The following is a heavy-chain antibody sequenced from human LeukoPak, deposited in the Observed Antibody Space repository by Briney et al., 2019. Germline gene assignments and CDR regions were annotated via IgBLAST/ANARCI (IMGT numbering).Heavy chain of an antibody. J-gene: IGHJ1*01. Sequence: SETLSLTCAVCGYSISSGYYWGWIRQPPGKGLEWIGSIYHSGSTYYNPSLKSRVTIPVDTSKNQFSLKLSSVTAADTAVYYCARVVAAPGWFQHWGQGTLVTVSS. V-gene: IGHV4-38-2*01. D-gene: IGHD2-15*01. CDR2: IYHSGST. CDR1: GYSISSGYY. CDR3: ARVVAAPGWFQH.